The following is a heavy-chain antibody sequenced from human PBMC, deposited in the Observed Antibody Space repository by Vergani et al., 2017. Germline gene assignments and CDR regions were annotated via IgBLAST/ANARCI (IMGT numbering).Heavy chain of an antibody. CDR1: GFTFSSYS. CDR3: ARVLRIAVAGTSFDY. D-gene: IGHD6-19*01. Sequence: EVQLLESGGGLVQPGGSLRLSCAASGFTFSSYSMNWVRQAPGKGLEWVSYISSSSSTIYYADSVKGRFTISRDNAKNSLYLQMNSLRAEDTAVYYCARVLRIAVAGTSFDYWGQGTLVTVSS. CDR2: ISSSSSTI. J-gene: IGHJ4*02. V-gene: IGHV3-48*04.